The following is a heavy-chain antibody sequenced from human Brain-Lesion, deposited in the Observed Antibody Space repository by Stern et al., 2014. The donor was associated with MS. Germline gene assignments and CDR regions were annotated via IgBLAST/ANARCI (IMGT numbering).Heavy chain of an antibody. V-gene: IGHV3-30*18. CDR1: GFTFGSCA. J-gene: IGHJ5*02. Sequence: VHLVESGGGVVQPGRPLRLSCVASGFTFGSCAMHWVRQAPGKGLEWVAGVSYDGSNKYYADSVKGRFTISRDNSQNTLYMQMSSLGPEDTAVYYCAKDRQYLTYFFDHWGQGSLVTVSS. CDR3: AKDRQYLTYFFDH. D-gene: IGHD2/OR15-2a*01. CDR2: VSYDGSNK.